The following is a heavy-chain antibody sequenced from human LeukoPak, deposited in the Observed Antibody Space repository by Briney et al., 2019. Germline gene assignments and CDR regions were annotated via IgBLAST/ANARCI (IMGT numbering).Heavy chain of an antibody. V-gene: IGHV3-7*03. CDR3: ARDSGWWRFDF. CDR2: IKEDGSEK. Sequence: GGSLRLSCAASGLKVSSRWMNLGRQAPGPGLEWVASIKEDGSEKHYVDSVKGRFTISRDNGKNSLYLQMNSLRAEDTAVYYCARDSGWWRFDFWGQGTLVTVSS. D-gene: IGHD6-13*01. CDR1: GLKVSSRW. J-gene: IGHJ4*02.